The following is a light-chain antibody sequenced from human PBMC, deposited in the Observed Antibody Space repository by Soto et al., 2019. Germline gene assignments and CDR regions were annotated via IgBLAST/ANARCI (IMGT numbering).Light chain of an antibody. V-gene: IGKV1-5*01. CDR3: QQYNSFSKT. Sequence: DIQMTQSPSRLSASVGDGVTITCRASQSIAYWLAWYQQKPGKAPNLLIYAASTLETGVPSRFSGSGYGTEFTLTIASLQPDDSATYYCQQYNSFSKTFXRGTKADIK. CDR1: QSIAYW. J-gene: IGKJ1*01. CDR2: AAS.